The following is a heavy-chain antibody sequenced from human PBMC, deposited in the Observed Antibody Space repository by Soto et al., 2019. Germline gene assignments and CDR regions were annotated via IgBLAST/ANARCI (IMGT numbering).Heavy chain of an antibody. J-gene: IGHJ2*01. Sequence: QITVKESGPKLVKPSQTLTLTCAFSGFSLSTSGVGVGWVRQPPGKAPEWLALIYWDDDKRYRPSLKSRLSITTDTSKDQVVLTMTNMNPMDTAIYYCVHLDCNNNSYYFDLWGRGTLVTVPS. CDR1: GFSLSTSGVG. D-gene: IGHD1-26*01. V-gene: IGHV2-5*02. CDR2: IYWDDDK. CDR3: VHLDCNNNSYYFDL.